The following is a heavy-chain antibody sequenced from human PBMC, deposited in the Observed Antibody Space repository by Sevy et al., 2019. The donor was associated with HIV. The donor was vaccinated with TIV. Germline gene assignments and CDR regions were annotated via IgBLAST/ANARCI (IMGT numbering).Heavy chain of an antibody. CDR3: VRDRAGNGYEIDY. CDR1: GFTFSRYW. V-gene: IGHV3-74*01. J-gene: IGHJ4*02. Sequence: GGSLRLSCAASGFTFSRYWMHWVRQAPGKGLVWVSLITSDGNSTAYADSVKGRFTISRDNAKSTLYLQMNSLRAEDTAVYFCVRDRAGNGYEIDYWGQGNLVTVSS. D-gene: IGHD5-12*01. CDR2: ITSDGNST.